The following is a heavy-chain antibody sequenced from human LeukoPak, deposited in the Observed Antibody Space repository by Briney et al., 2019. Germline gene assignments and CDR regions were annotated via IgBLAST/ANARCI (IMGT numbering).Heavy chain of an antibody. Sequence: GGSLRLSCAASGFTFSRYLMTWVRQAPGKGLEWVANIKSDGSEKFYADSVEGRFTISRDNAKNSVYLQMGSLRAEDTAVYYCARNRGPSYWGQGTLVTVSS. CDR2: IKSDGSEK. J-gene: IGHJ4*02. CDR1: GFTFSRYL. CDR3: ARNRGPSY. V-gene: IGHV3-7*01.